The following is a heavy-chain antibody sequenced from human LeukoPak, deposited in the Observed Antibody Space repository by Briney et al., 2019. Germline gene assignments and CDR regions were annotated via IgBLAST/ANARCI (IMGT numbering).Heavy chain of an antibody. V-gene: IGHV4-59*11. CDR1: GVSISSHY. D-gene: IGHD5-18*01. Sequence: SETLSLTCTVSGVSISSHYWSWIRQPPGKGLEWIGYMFDSENTKDNPSLKSRITLSADTSKNQFSLRLNSVTAADTAVYYCATIKRGSIFGYFDFWRQGILVTVSS. J-gene: IGHJ4*02. CDR2: MFDSENT. CDR3: ATIKRGSIFGYFDF.